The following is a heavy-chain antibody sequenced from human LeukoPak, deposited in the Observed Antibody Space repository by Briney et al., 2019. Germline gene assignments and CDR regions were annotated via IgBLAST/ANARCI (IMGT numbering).Heavy chain of an antibody. Sequence: SETLSLTCAVSGGSVSRSPYYWGWIRQPPGKGLEWIGNIYYSGSTYYNPSLKSRVTISVDTSKNQFSLKVTSVTAADTAVYYCARRPPFGSSKGGFDYWGQGTLVTVSS. CDR1: GGSVSRSPYY. J-gene: IGHJ4*02. CDR2: IYYSGST. CDR3: ARRPPFGSSKGGFDY. V-gene: IGHV4-39*07. D-gene: IGHD6-13*01.